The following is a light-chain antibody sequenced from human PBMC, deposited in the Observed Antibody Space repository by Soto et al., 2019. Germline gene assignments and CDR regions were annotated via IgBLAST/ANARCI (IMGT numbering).Light chain of an antibody. CDR1: QSVKSSY. CDR3: QQYGSSLYT. Sequence: EIVLTQSPGTLSLSPGETATLSCRASQSVKSSYLAWYQQKPGQAPRLLIYGAASRATGITDRFSGSGSGTDFTLNISRLEPEDVAVYYCQQYGSSLYTFGQGTKLEIK. CDR2: GAA. J-gene: IGKJ2*01. V-gene: IGKV3-20*01.